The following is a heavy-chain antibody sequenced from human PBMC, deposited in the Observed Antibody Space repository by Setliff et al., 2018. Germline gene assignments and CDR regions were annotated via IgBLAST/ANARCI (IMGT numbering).Heavy chain of an antibody. V-gene: IGHV3-7*03. CDR3: ARDIVPSY. D-gene: IGHD3-16*02. CDR2: IKQDGSET. Sequence: PGGSLRLSCEASGFTFSTYWMSWVRQALGKGPEWVANIKQDGSETYYVDSVKGRFTLSRDNAKSSLYLQMNSLRSEDTAVYYCARDIVPSYWGQGTLVTVSS. J-gene: IGHJ4*02. CDR1: GFTFSTYW.